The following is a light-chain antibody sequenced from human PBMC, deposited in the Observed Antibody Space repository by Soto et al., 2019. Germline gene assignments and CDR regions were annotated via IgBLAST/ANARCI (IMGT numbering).Light chain of an antibody. CDR3: HQSNK. Sequence: ETVITQSPATLSVSPGERATLSCRASQSISSNLAWYQQKPGQAPRLLIYDESERATGIPDRFSGSGSGTNFTLTISSLEPEDFAVYFCHQSNKFGQGTRLEIK. V-gene: IGKV3-11*01. J-gene: IGKJ5*01. CDR2: DES. CDR1: QSISSN.